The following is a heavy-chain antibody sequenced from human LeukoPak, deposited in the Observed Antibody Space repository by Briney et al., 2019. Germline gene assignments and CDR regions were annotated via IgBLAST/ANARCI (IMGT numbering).Heavy chain of an antibody. J-gene: IGHJ4*02. CDR3: ARDYGDIIVDGY. D-gene: IGHD4-17*01. V-gene: IGHV3-21*01. Sequence: GGSLRLSCAASGFTFSSYSMNWVRQAPGKGLEWVSSISSSSSYIYYADSVKGRFTISRDNAKNSLYLQMNSLRAEDTAVYYCARDYGDIIVDGYWGQGTLVTVSS. CDR1: GFTFSSYS. CDR2: ISSSSSYI.